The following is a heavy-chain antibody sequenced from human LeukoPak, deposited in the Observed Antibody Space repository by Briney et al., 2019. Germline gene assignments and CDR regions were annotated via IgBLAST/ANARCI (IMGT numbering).Heavy chain of an antibody. CDR2: IYYSEGT. CDR1: GASISSRSYY. Sequence: SSETLSLTCTVSGASISSRSYYWGWIRQPPGKGLEWIGSIYYSEGTYYNPSLKSRVTISVDTSKNQFSLKLTSVTAADTAVYYCASRPLSFYGSGITGGWFDPWGQGTLVTVSS. CDR3: ASRPLSFYGSGITGGWFDP. V-gene: IGHV4-39*01. D-gene: IGHD3-10*01. J-gene: IGHJ5*02.